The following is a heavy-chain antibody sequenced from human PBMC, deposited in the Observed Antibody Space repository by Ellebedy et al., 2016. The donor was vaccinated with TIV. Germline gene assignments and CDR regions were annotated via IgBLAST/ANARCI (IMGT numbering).Heavy chain of an antibody. Sequence: ASVKVSCXTFGYTFTTSGIAWVRQAPGQGLEWMGWIGTYSGKTNYAQKLQDRVTLTTDTSTSTAYMELRSLRSDDTAVYYCAREYELWGPFDYWGQGTLVTVSS. J-gene: IGHJ4*02. CDR3: AREYELWGPFDY. D-gene: IGHD5-18*01. V-gene: IGHV1-18*01. CDR1: GYTFTTSG. CDR2: IGTYSGKT.